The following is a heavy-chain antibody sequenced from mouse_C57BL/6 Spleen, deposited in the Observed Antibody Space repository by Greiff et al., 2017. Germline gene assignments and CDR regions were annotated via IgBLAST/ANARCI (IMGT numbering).Heavy chain of an antibody. Sequence: EVMLVESGGGLVKPGGSLKLSCAASGFTFSDYGMHWVRQAPEKGLEWVAYISSGSSTIYYADTVKGRFTISRDNAKNTLFLQMTILRSEDPAMYYCARPTIVTTRYFDVWGTGTTVTVSS. V-gene: IGHV5-17*01. D-gene: IGHD2-5*01. J-gene: IGHJ1*03. CDR3: ARPTIVTTRYFDV. CDR1: GFTFSDYG. CDR2: ISSGSSTI.